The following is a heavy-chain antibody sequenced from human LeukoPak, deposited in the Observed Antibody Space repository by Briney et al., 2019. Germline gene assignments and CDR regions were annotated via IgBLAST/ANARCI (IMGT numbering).Heavy chain of an antibody. CDR3: ARALYSSGWYRGEYYFDY. Sequence: PSETLSLTCTVSGGSISSYYWSWIRQPPGKGVEWIGDIYYSGSTNYNPSLKSRVTISVDTSKNQFSLKLSSVTAADTAVYYCARALYSSGWYRGEYYFDYWGQGTLVTVSS. D-gene: IGHD6-19*01. CDR2: IYYSGST. CDR1: GGSISSYY. V-gene: IGHV4-59*01. J-gene: IGHJ4*02.